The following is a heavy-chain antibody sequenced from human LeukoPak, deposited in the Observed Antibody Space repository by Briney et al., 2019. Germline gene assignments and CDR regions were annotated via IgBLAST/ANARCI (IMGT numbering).Heavy chain of an antibody. V-gene: IGHV3-21*01. CDR1: GFTFSSYS. J-gene: IGHJ6*03. CDR2: ISSSSSYI. CDR3: ARDCGGSSSWYAVDYYYYMDV. D-gene: IGHD6-13*01. Sequence: GGSLRLSCAASGFTFSSYSMNWVRQAPGKGLEWVSSISSSSSYIYYADSVKGRFTISRDNAKNSLYLQMNSLRAEDTAVYYCARDCGGSSSWYAVDYYYYMDVWGKGTTVTVSS.